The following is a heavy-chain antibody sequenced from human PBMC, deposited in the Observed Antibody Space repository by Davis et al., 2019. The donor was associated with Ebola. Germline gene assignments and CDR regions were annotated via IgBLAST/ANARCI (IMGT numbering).Heavy chain of an antibody. J-gene: IGHJ6*02. CDR3: ARWGGGYYEHYGLDV. Sequence: AASVKVSCKASGYTFTTYAIDWVRQAPGQRPEWMGWINAGNGNTKYSEKFQGRVTITRDTSARTVYMELSSLISEDTAVYYCARWGGGYYEHYGLDVWGQGTTVTVSS. V-gene: IGHV1-3*01. D-gene: IGHD3-16*01. CDR1: GYTFTTYA. CDR2: INAGNGNT.